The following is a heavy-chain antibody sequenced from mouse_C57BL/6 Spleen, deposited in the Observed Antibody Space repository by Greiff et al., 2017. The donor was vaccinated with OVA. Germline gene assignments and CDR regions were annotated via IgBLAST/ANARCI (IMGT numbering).Heavy chain of an antibody. CDR2: INPNNGGT. CDR1: GYTFTDYN. J-gene: IGHJ1*03. V-gene: IGHV1-22*01. D-gene: IGHD2-4*01. CDR3: ARGDYDYDVSYWYFDV. Sequence: VQLQQSGPELVKPGASVKMSCKASGYTFTDYNMHWVKQSHGKSLEWIGYINPNNGGTSYNQKFKGKATLTVNKSSSTAYMELRSLTSEDSAVYYCARGDYDYDVSYWYFDVWGTGTTVTVSS.